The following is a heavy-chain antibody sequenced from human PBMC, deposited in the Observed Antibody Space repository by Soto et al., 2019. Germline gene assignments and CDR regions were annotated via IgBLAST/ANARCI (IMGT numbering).Heavy chain of an antibody. D-gene: IGHD2-2*01. Sequence: ASVKVSCKASGYTFTRYGISWVRQAPGQGLEWMGWISGYNGDTNYAQKFQGRVTMTVDTSTTTAFMELTSLTSDDRAVYYCASSPGYCSSTSCSKGYYYGMDVWGQ. V-gene: IGHV1-18*01. CDR2: ISGYNGDT. CDR3: ASSPGYCSSTSCSKGYYYGMDV. J-gene: IGHJ6*02. CDR1: GYTFTRYG.